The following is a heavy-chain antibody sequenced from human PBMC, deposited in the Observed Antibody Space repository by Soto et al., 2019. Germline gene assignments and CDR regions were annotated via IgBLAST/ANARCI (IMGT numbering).Heavy chain of an antibody. J-gene: IGHJ5*02. CDR2: IYTSGST. CDR3: ARGRYYYGSGSLNWFDH. V-gene: IGHV4-4*07. Sequence: SETLSLTCTVSGGSISSYYWSWIRQPAGKGLEWIGRIYTSGSTNYNPSLKSRVTMSVDTSKNQVSLKLTSLAAADTAMYYCARGRYYYGSGSLNWFDHWGQGTQVTVSS. CDR1: GGSISSYY. D-gene: IGHD3-10*01.